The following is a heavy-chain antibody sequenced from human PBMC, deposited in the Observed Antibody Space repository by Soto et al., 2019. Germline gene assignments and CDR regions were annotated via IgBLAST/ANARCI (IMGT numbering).Heavy chain of an antibody. D-gene: IGHD2-21*01. CDR3: ARDYCGGGYCDSAIFSY. J-gene: IGHJ4*02. V-gene: IGHV3-23*01. CDR2: FTSVPSGGST. CDR1: GFTFTNYA. Sequence: GGSLRLSCVASGFTFTNYAMSWVRQLPGKGLEWVSSFTSVPSGGSTYYADSVKGRFTISRDNSEHTVPLQMNSLRAEDTAVYYCARDYCGGGYCDSAIFSYWGQGTLVTVSS.